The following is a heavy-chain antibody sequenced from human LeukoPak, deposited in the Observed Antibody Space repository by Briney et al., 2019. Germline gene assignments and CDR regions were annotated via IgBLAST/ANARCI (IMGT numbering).Heavy chain of an antibody. J-gene: IGHJ5*02. Sequence: SETLSLTCTVSGGSISSYYWSWIRQPPGKGLEWIGYIYYSGSTNYNPSPKSRVTISVDTSKNQFSLKLSSVTAADTAVYYCARAPYCSGGSCYRPGSWFDPWGQGTLVTVSS. V-gene: IGHV4-59*01. D-gene: IGHD2-15*01. CDR1: GGSISSYY. CDR3: ARAPYCSGGSCYRPGSWFDP. CDR2: IYYSGST.